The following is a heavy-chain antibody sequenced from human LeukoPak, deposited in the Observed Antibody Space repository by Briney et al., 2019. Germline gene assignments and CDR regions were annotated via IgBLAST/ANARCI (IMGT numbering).Heavy chain of an antibody. CDR1: GGTFTSYT. J-gene: IGHJ4*02. Sequence: SSVKVSCKASGGTFTSYTFSWVRQAPGHGLEWMGRIIPLLGVANYAQKFQGRVTIIAEKSTSTVYMQLTSLRSEDTAIYYCARDDADSAYAAGDFWGQGTLVTVSS. CDR2: IIPLLGVA. CDR3: ARDDADSAYAAGDF. V-gene: IGHV1-69*04. D-gene: IGHD5-12*01.